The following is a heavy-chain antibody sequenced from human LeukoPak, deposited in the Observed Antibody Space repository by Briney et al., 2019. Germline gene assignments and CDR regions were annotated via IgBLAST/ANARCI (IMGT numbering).Heavy chain of an antibody. CDR3: TRLVDFWSGQNPPVGMDV. V-gene: IGHV3-73*01. CDR1: GFTFSGSA. Sequence: GESLKLSCAASGFTFSGSAIHWVRQASGKGLEWVGRIRSKAQNYATAYAASVKGRFTISRDDSENTAYLQMNSLKTEDTAVYYCTRLVDFWSGQNPPVGMDVWGRGTTVTVSS. CDR2: IRSKAQNYAT. D-gene: IGHD3-3*01. J-gene: IGHJ6*02.